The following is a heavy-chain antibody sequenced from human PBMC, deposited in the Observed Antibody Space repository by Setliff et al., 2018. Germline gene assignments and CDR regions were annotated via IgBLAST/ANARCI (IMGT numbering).Heavy chain of an antibody. D-gene: IGHD5-18*01. CDR3: AREGVDTRSSTDYRYYMDV. CDR2: IIPFFRTA. V-gene: IGHV1-69*05. CDR1: GGTFSNYA. J-gene: IGHJ6*03. Sequence: ASVKVSCKASGGTFSNYAVNWVRQAPGQGLEWMGGIIPFFRTANYAQKFQGRVTIITDASTSTSYMALSSLTSADTAVYYCAREGVDTRSSTDYRYYMDVWGKGTTVTVSS.